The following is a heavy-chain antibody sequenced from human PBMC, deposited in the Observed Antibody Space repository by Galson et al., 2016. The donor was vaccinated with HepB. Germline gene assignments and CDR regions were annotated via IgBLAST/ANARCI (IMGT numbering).Heavy chain of an antibody. V-gene: IGHV3-23*01. CDR3: AKLTDRFCTGGSCLDC. J-gene: IGHJ4*02. Sequence: SLRLSCAMSGFTFSNYAMHWVLQAPGKGLDWVSTFSDSGDKTYYAASVTGRFTISRDNSRSMVYLQMNNLRAEDTGVYYCAKLTDRFCTGGSCLDCWGQGILVTVSS. CDR2: FSDSGDKT. D-gene: IGHD2-15*01. CDR1: GFTFSNYA.